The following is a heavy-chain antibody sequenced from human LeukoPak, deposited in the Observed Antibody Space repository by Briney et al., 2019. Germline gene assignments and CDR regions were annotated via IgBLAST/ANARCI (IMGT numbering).Heavy chain of an antibody. CDR2: LGTDRST. J-gene: IGHJ4*02. D-gene: IGHD1-26*01. Sequence: AGGSLRLSCAASGLSFSNFAMSWVRQAPGKGLEWVSALGTDRSTFYTDSVKGRFTISRDNSKNTLFLQMNSLRADDSAVYYCAKGPHKREDSGSALEHWGQGTLVSVSS. V-gene: IGHV3-23*01. CDR3: AKGPHKREDSGSALEH. CDR1: GLSFSNFA.